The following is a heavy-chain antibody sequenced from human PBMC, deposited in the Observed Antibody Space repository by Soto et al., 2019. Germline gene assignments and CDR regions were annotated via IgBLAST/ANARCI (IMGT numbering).Heavy chain of an antibody. J-gene: IGHJ5*02. Sequence: GEALKISCKGSGYSFTSYWIGWVRQMPGKGMEWMGIIYPGDSDTRYSPSFQGQVTISADKSISTAYLQWSSLKASDTAMYYWARHRERWAAATRNWFDPWGQGTLVIGSS. CDR1: GYSFTSYW. V-gene: IGHV5-51*01. CDR3: ARHRERWAAATRNWFDP. D-gene: IGHD2-15*01. CDR2: IYPGDSDT.